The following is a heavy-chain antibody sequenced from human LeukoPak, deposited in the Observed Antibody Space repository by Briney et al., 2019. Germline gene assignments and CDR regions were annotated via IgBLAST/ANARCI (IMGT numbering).Heavy chain of an antibody. CDR2: ISSSASTI. CDR1: GSTFSSYE. J-gene: IGHJ4*02. Sequence: PGGSLRLSCAASGSTFSSYEMNWVRQAPGKGLEWVSYISSSASTILYADSVKGRFTISRDNAKNSLYLQMNSLRAEDTAVYYCAREARITGTPIDFWGQGTLVTVSS. V-gene: IGHV3-48*03. D-gene: IGHD1-7*01. CDR3: AREARITGTPIDF.